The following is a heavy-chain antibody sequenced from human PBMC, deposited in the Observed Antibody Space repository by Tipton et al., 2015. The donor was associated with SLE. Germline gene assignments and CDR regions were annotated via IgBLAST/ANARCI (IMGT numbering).Heavy chain of an antibody. J-gene: IGHJ3*02. V-gene: IGHV4-61*02. CDR3: ARDRRDGYNNAFDI. CDR1: GGSISSSSYY. Sequence: TLSLTCTVSGGSISSSSYYWSWIRQPAGKGLEWIGRIYTSGSTNYNPSLKSRVTMSVDTSKNQFSLKLSSVTAADTAVYYCARDRRDGYNNAFDIWGQGTMVTVSS. D-gene: IGHD5-24*01. CDR2: IYTSGST.